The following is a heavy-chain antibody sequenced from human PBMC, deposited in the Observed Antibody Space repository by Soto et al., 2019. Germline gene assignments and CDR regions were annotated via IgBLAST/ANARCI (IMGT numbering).Heavy chain of an antibody. CDR1: GFTFSSYS. D-gene: IGHD4-17*01. CDR2: ISSTSTTI. CDR3: ARDRGTVTNKVGQDYGMDV. V-gene: IGHV3-48*02. Sequence: EVQLVVSGGVLIQPGGSLRLSCAGSGFTFSSYSMNWVRQAPGKGLEWLSYISSTSTTINYADSVQGRFSISRDNAKKSLFLQMSSLRDEDTAVYYCARDRGTVTNKVGQDYGMDVWGQGTTVTVSS. J-gene: IGHJ6*02.